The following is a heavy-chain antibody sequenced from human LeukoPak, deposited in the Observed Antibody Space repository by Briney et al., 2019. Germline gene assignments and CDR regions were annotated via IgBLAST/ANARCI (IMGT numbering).Heavy chain of an antibody. CDR1: GVSISSFY. Sequence: PSETLSLTCTVSGVSISSFYWSWIRQPPGKGLEWIGYFYYGGSTNYNPSLKSRVTISVDTSKNQFSLKLSSVTAADTAVYYCARDKISSSYYYYGMDVWGQGTTVTVSS. J-gene: IGHJ6*02. D-gene: IGHD2-2*01. CDR3: ARDKISSSYYYYGMDV. V-gene: IGHV4-59*12. CDR2: FYYGGST.